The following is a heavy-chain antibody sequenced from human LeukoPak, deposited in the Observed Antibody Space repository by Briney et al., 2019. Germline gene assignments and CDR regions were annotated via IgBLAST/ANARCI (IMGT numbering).Heavy chain of an antibody. D-gene: IGHD1-26*01. Sequence: SETLSLTCIVSGSSISSGSYYWSWIRQPAGKGLEWIGRIYSSGTTNYNPSLKSRVTISVDTSKNQFSLKLSSVTAADTAVYYCARGYSGSYYWPSYFDYWGQGTLVTVSS. J-gene: IGHJ4*02. CDR3: ARGYSGSYYWPSYFDY. CDR2: IYSSGTT. CDR1: GSSISSGSYY. V-gene: IGHV4-61*02.